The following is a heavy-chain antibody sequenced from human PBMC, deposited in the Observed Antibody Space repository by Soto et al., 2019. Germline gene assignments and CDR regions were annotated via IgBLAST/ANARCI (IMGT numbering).Heavy chain of an antibody. CDR3: ARQIYDSDTGPNFQYYFDS. D-gene: IGHD3-22*01. Sequence: PGEYLKISCKGAGYSFACYFITWVRQKPGKGLEWMGRIDPSDSQTYYSPSFRGHVTISVTKSITTVFLQWSSLRASDTAMYYCARQIYDSDTGPNFQYYFDSWGQGTPVTVSS. CDR1: GYSFACYF. J-gene: IGHJ4*02. CDR2: IDPSDSQT. V-gene: IGHV5-10-1*01.